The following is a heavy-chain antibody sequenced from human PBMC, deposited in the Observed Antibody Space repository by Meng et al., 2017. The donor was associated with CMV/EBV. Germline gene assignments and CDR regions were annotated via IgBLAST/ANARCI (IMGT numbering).Heavy chain of an antibody. J-gene: IGHJ4*02. Sequence: LHVYRPTHVTPTQTLPRASTVSGFALMTSGVGVGLIRQPPGKALEWLALIYWDDDKRYSPSLKSRLAITKDTSKNQVVLTMTNMDPVDTATYYCARIAAAGRFDYWGQGTLVTVSS. CDR1: GFALMTSGVG. CDR2: IYWDDDK. V-gene: IGHV2-5*02. CDR3: ARIAAAGRFDY. D-gene: IGHD6-13*01.